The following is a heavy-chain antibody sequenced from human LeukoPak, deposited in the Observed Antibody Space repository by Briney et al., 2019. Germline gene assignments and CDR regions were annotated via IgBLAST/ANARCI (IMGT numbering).Heavy chain of an antibody. Sequence: SETLSLTCTVSGGSISSYYWSWIRQPPGKGLEWIGYIYYSGSTNYNPSLKSRVTISVDTSKNQFSLKLSSVTAADTAVYYCARTVESGYTYGYYYYNYMDVWGKGTTVTISS. CDR3: ARTVESGYTYGYYYYNYMDV. D-gene: IGHD5-18*01. J-gene: IGHJ6*03. CDR2: IYYSGST. V-gene: IGHV4-59*01. CDR1: GGSISSYY.